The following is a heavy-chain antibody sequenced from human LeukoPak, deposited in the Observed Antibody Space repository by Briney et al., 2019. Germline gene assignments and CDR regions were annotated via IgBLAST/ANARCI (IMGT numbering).Heavy chain of an antibody. CDR1: GGSISSHY. D-gene: IGHD3-10*01. CDR2: IYYSGST. Sequence: SETLSLTCTVSGGSISSHYWSWIRQPPGKGLEWIGYIYYSGSTNYNPSLKSRVTISVDTSKNQFSLKVSSVTAADTAVYYCARGDYYGSGSYFDYWGQGTLVTVSS. J-gene: IGHJ4*02. CDR3: ARGDYYGSGSYFDY. V-gene: IGHV4-59*11.